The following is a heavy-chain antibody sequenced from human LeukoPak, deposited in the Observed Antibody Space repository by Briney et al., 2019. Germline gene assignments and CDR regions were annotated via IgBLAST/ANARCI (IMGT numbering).Heavy chain of an antibody. D-gene: IGHD5-24*01. CDR2: IYYSGST. CDR1: GGSISSYY. V-gene: IGHV4-59*08. J-gene: IGHJ4*02. Sequence: PSETLSLTCTVSGGSISSYYWSWIRQPPGKGLEWIGYIYYSGSTNYNPSLKSRVTISVDTSKSQFSLELTPVTAADTAVYYCARSTGWLQPFDYWGQGTLVTVSS. CDR3: ARSTGWLQPFDY.